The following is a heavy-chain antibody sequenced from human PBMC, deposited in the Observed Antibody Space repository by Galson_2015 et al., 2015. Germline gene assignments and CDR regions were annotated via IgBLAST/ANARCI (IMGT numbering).Heavy chain of an antibody. J-gene: IGHJ4*02. D-gene: IGHD4-23*01. CDR2: IRNSGVNT. V-gene: IGHV3-23*01. CDR3: AKYGDNAYFDY. CDR1: GFTFSNCD. Sequence: GSLRLSCAASGFTFSNCDMTWVRQAPGKGLEWVPSIRNSGVNTYYADSVKGRFTISRDSSRNTLYLQMNSLRAEDTAVYYCAKYGDNAYFDYWGQGTLVTVSS.